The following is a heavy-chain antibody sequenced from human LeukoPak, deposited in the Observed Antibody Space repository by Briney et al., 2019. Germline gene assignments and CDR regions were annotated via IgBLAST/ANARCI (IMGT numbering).Heavy chain of an antibody. Sequence: GRSLRRSCAASGFTFSSYAMHWVRQAPGKGLEWVAVISYDGSNKYYADSVKGRFTISRDNSKNTLYLQMNSLRAEDTAVYYCATTHVVVTANFDYWGQGTLVTVSS. V-gene: IGHV3-30-3*01. CDR2: ISYDGSNK. CDR1: GFTFSSYA. D-gene: IGHD2-21*02. CDR3: ATTHVVVTANFDY. J-gene: IGHJ4*02.